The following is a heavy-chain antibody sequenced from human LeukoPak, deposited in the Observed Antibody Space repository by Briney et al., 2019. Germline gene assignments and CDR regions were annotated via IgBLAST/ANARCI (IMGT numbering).Heavy chain of an antibody. J-gene: IGHJ4*02. D-gene: IGHD3-22*01. V-gene: IGHV4-34*01. CDR2: INHSGST. Sequence: AETLSLTCAVYGGSFSGYYWSWIRQPPGKGLEWIGEINHSGSTNYNPSLKSRVTISVDTSKNQFSLKLSSVTAADTAVYYCARGQKYYYDSSGYYSGWGQGTLVTVSS. CDR3: ARGQKYYYDSSGYYSG. CDR1: GGSFSGYY.